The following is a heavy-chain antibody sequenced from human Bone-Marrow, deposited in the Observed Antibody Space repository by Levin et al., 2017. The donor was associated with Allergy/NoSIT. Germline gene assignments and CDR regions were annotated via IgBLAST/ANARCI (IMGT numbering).Heavy chain of an antibody. D-gene: IGHD2-8*01. CDR1: GLIFNDYY. J-gene: IGHJ3*01. Sequence: GGSLRLSCAASGLIFNDYYMSWIRQAPGKGLEWVSYISSSGNTIYYADSVKGRFTISRDNAESALYLQMDSLRAEDTAVYYCARIMYGTDAFDVWGQGTLVTVS. CDR2: ISSSGNTI. CDR3: ARIMYGTDAFDV. V-gene: IGHV3-11*01.